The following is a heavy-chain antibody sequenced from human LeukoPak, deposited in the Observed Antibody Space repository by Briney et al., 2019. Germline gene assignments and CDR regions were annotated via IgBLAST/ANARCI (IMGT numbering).Heavy chain of an antibody. CDR2: IRSKGYGGTT. CDR1: GFTFGDYA. Sequence: GGSLRLSCTTPGFTFGDYAMSWVRQAPGKGLEWVGFIRSKGYGGTTEYAASVKGRFTISRDDSKSIAYLQMTSLKSEDTAVYYCTRSGYYDSRGYSDVWGQGTTVTVSS. V-gene: IGHV3-49*04. D-gene: IGHD3-22*01. J-gene: IGHJ6*02. CDR3: TRSGYYDSRGYSDV.